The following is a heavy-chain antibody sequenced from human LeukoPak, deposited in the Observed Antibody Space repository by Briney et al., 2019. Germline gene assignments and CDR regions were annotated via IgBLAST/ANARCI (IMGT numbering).Heavy chain of an antibody. Sequence: SETLSLTCTVSGGSISSDNHYWGWIRQPAGKGLEWIGRISTSGDTHYNPSLKSRVTISVDTSKNQFSLKLSSVTAADTAVYYCARRPGAGSQDCWFDPWGQGTLVTVSS. D-gene: IGHD2-15*01. J-gene: IGHJ5*02. CDR1: GGSISSDNHY. CDR2: ISTSGDT. V-gene: IGHV4-61*02. CDR3: ARRPGAGSQDCWFDP.